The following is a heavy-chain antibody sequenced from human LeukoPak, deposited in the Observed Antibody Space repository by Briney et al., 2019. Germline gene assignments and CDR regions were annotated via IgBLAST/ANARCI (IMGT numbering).Heavy chain of an antibody. CDR3: ARLSVPSGWYGGYYFDY. V-gene: IGHV3-7*01. CDR2: IKQDGSEK. D-gene: IGHD6-19*01. J-gene: IGHJ4*02. CDR1: GFTFSSYW. Sequence: GGSLRLSCAASGFTFSSYWMSWVRQAPGRGLEWVANIKQDGSEKYYVDSVKGRFTISRDNAKNSLYLQMNSLRAEDTAVYYCARLSVPSGWYGGYYFDYWGQGTLVTVSS.